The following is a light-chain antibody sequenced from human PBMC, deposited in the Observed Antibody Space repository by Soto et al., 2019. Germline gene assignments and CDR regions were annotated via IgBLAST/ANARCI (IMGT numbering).Light chain of an antibody. J-gene: IGLJ1*01. CDR2: EVT. V-gene: IGLV2-14*01. Sequence: QSVLTQPASVSGSPGQSITISCTGTSSDVGAYNFVSWYQLHPGEAPKLIIYEVTNRPSGVSERFSGSKSGNTASLTISGLQSEDETDYYCSSYTSLSTVVFGTGTKRTVL. CDR1: SSDVGAYNF. CDR3: SSYTSLSTVV.